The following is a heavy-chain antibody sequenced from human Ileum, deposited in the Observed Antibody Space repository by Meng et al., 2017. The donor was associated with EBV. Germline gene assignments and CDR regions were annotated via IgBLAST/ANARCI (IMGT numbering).Heavy chain of an antibody. J-gene: IGHJ4*02. V-gene: IGHV4-4*02. CDR3: ARVGQWLPIDY. CDR2: IYHSGST. Sequence: QVQLQESGPGLVKPLGTVALTRAVSGGSISSRNWWSWVRQPPGKGLEWIGEIYHSGSTNYNPSLKSRVTISVDKSKNQFSLNLSSVTAADTAVYYCARVGQWLPIDYWGQGTLVTVSS. D-gene: IGHD6-19*01. CDR1: GGSISSRNW.